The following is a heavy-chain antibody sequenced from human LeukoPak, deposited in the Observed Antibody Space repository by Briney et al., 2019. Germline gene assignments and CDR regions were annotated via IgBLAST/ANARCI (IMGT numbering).Heavy chain of an antibody. J-gene: IGHJ4*02. V-gene: IGHV1-24*01. D-gene: IGHD1-26*01. Sequence: ASVKVSCKVSGYTLTELSMHWVRQAPGKGLEWMGGFDPEDGETIYAQKFQGRVTMTEDTSTDTAYMELSSLRSEDSAVYYCATVGGATDTPFAYWGQGTLATVSS. CDR3: ATVGGATDTPFAY. CDR1: GYTLTELS. CDR2: FDPEDGET.